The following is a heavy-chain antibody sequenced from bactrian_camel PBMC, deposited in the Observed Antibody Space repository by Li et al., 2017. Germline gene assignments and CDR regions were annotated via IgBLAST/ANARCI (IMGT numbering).Heavy chain of an antibody. D-gene: IGHD6*01. CDR3: VAGADAGCGTWYPRSY. Sequence: HVQLVESGGGSVNAGGSLTLSCAASGSGYISGTACMGWFRQVPGKEREGVAAIGSDGRRSYGDSVKGRFTISKDNAKNTLYLEMNILKPEDSAMYICVAGADAGCGTWYPRSYWGQGTQVTVS. J-gene: IGHJ4*01. CDR2: IGSDGRR. CDR1: GSGYISGTAC. V-gene: IGHV3S53*01.